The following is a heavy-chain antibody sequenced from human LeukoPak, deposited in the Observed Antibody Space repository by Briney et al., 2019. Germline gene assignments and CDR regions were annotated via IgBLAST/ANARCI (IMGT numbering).Heavy chain of an antibody. V-gene: IGHV5-51*01. CDR2: IYPGDSDT. J-gene: IGHJ5*01. CDR3: ARHLPPNKYNHQKRSNYSSYFLHEYIVSVLWDS. CDR1: GYDSGDSFTSHW. Sequence: GESLKISCKGSGYDSGDSFTSHWIAWVRQRPGKGLEWMGIIYPGDSDTSYSPSFQGQVTISADKSISTAYLQWSSLKASDTAMYYCARHLPPNKYNHQKRSNYSSYFLHEYIVSVLWDS. D-gene: IGHD5/OR15-5a*01.